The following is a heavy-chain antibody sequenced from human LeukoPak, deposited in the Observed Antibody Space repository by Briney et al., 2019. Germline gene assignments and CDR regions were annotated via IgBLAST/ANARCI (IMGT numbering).Heavy chain of an antibody. V-gene: IGHV3-49*04. CDR3: TRVVPAEEVFDY. J-gene: IGHJ4*02. D-gene: IGHD2-2*01. CDR2: IRSKAYGGTT. CDR1: GFTFSSYA. Sequence: GRSLRLSCAASGFTFSSYAMSWVRPAPGKGLEWVGFIRSKAYGGTTEYAASVKGRFTISRDDSKSIANLQLNSLKTEATAVYYCTRVVPAEEVFDYWGQGALVTVSS.